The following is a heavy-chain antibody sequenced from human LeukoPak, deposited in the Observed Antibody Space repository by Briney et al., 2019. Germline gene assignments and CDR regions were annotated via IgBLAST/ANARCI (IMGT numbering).Heavy chain of an antibody. Sequence: PGGSLRLSCAASGINFGGYSMHWVRQAPGKGLEWVSYISGSSRTIYYADSVKGRFTISRDNAKNSLHLQINSLRDEDTAVYYCAIRGYYDTTYAYDYHAMDVWGQGTAVTVSS. CDR2: ISGSSRTI. CDR3: AIRGYYDTTYAYDYHAMDV. J-gene: IGHJ6*02. CDR1: GINFGGYS. V-gene: IGHV3-48*02. D-gene: IGHD3-22*01.